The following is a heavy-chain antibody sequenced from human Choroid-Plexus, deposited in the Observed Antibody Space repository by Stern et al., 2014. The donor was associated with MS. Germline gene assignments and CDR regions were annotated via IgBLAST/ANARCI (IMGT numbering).Heavy chain of an antibody. CDR3: AKDRQWSTYFFDY. CDR1: GFTFSNFG. V-gene: IGHV3-30*18. D-gene: IGHD2-15*01. CDR2: ISYDGSDK. J-gene: IGHJ4*02. Sequence: QVQLVESGGGVAQPGRPLILSCAASGFTFSNFGMHWVRQAPGKGLGWVALISYDGSDKYYADSVKGRFTIFRDNSKNTLYMHMNSLRAEDTAVYYCAKDRQWSTYFFDYWCQGSLVTVSS.